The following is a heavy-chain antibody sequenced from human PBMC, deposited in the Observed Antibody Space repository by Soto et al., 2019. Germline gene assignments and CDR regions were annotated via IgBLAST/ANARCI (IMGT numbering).Heavy chain of an antibody. CDR3: ARDRTRIRFLEWFPPYGMDV. CDR2: INHSGST. Sequence: SETLSLTCAVYGGSFSGYYWSWIRQPPGKGLEWIGEINHSGSTNYNPSLKSRVTISVDTSKNQFSLKLSSVTAADTAVYYCARDRTRIRFLEWFPPYGMDVWGQGTTVTVS. V-gene: IGHV4-34*01. J-gene: IGHJ6*02. D-gene: IGHD3-3*01. CDR1: GGSFSGYY.